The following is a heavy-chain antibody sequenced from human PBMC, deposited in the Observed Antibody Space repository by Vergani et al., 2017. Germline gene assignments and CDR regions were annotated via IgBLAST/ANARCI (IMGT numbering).Heavy chain of an antibody. D-gene: IGHD3-22*01. CDR2: IIPILGTA. CDR3: ARDPFTYYYDSSGGGPCDY. Sequence: QVQLVQSGAEVKKPGSSVKVSCKASGGTFSSYAISWVRQAPGQGLEWMGRIIPILGTANYAQKFQGRVTITADESPSTAYMELSSLRSEDTAVYCCARDPFTYYYDSSGGGPCDYWGQGTLVTVSS. J-gene: IGHJ4*02. CDR1: GGTFSSYA. V-gene: IGHV1-69*11.